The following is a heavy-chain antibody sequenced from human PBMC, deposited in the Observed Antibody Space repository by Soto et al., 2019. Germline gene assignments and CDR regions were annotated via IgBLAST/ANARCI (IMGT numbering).Heavy chain of an antibody. Sequence: SETLSLTCTVSGDSISNVNYCWSWIRQAPDKGLERIGHIYDGGSTYNNPSLTSRVTISVDTSKNQFSLKLSSVTAADTVVYYCARPTYSGYDFGAFDIWGQGTMVTVSS. CDR1: GDSISNVNYC. CDR3: ARPTYSGYDFGAFDI. J-gene: IGHJ3*02. D-gene: IGHD5-12*01. CDR2: IYDGGST. V-gene: IGHV4-30-4*01.